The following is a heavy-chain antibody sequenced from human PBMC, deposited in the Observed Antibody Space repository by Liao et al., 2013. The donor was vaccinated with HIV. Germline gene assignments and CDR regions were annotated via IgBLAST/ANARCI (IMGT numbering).Heavy chain of an antibody. CDR2: VNHGVST. D-gene: IGHD4-23*01. V-gene: IGHV4-34*01. J-gene: IGHJ3*02. CDR3: ARDRTVVTPNAFDI. CDR1: GGSFSGYY. Sequence: QVQLQQWGAGLLKPSETLSLTCAVYGGSFSGYYWNWIRQPPREGAWSGLGKVNHGVSTYYNPSLKSRVTMSVDTSKSQVSLRLKSVTAADTAVYYCARDRTVVTPNAFDIWGPGTVVTVSS.